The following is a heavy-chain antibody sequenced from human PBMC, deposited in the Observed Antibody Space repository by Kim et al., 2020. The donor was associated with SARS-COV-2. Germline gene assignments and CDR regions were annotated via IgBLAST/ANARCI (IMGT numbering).Heavy chain of an antibody. CDR2: IYYSGNT. CDR3: ARVGYYGSGTYYRSWFDP. Sequence: SETLSLTCTVSGGSISSSNYYWGWIRQPPGKGLEWIGSIYYSGNTYYNPSLKSRVTISVDTSKNQFSLKLSSVTAADTAVYFCARVGYYGSGTYYRSWFDPWGQGTLVTVSS. CDR1: GGSISSSNYY. D-gene: IGHD3-10*01. J-gene: IGHJ5*02. V-gene: IGHV4-39*07.